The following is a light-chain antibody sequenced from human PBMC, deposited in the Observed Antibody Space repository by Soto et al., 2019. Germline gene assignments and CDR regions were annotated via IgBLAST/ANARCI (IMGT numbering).Light chain of an antibody. J-gene: IGLJ3*02. CDR2: DTS. V-gene: IGLV7-46*01. CDR3: LLSFSGAWV. CDR1: TGAVTSGHY. Sequence: QAVVTQEPSLTVSPGGTVTLTCGSSTGAVTSGHYPYWFQQKPGQAPRTVIYDTSSKHSWTPARFSGSLLGGKAALTLSGAQPEDEAEYYCLLSFSGAWVFGGGTKLTVL.